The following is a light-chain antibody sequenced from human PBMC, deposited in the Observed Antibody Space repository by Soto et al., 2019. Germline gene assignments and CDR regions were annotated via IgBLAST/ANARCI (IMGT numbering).Light chain of an antibody. CDR1: SGHSSYA. J-gene: IGLJ1*01. CDR3: QIWGTGIQV. V-gene: IGLV4-69*01. CDR2: LNSDGSH. Sequence: QLVLTQSPSASASLGASVKLTCTLSSGHSSYAIAWHQQQPEKGPRYLMKLNSDGSHSKGDGIPVRFSGSSSGAERYLTISSLQSEDEADYYCQIWGTGIQVFGAGTKVTVL.